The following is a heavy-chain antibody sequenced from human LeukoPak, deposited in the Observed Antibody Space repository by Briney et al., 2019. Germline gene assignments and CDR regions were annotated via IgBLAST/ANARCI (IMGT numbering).Heavy chain of an antibody. CDR3: ARRDIVATIST. CDR1: GFTFSSYA. V-gene: IGHV3-30-3*01. Sequence: PGRSLRLSCAASGFTFSSYAMHWVRQAPGKGLEWVAVISYDGSNKYYADSVKGRFTISRDNSKNTLYLQMNSLRAEDTAVYYCARRDIVATISTWGQGTLVTVSS. J-gene: IGHJ4*02. CDR2: ISYDGSNK. D-gene: IGHD5-12*01.